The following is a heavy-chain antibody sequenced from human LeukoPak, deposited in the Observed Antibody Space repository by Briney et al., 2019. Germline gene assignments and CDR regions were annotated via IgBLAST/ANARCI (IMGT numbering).Heavy chain of an antibody. J-gene: IGHJ6*03. V-gene: IGHV4-38-2*02. CDR2: TSFSGST. D-gene: IGHD3-9*01. Sequence: SETLSLTCTVSGYSISSGYYWTWIRQPPGKGLEWIGFTSFSGSTNYNPSLRSRVTISLDTSRNQFSLTLNAMTAADTAVYYCARRNYDILTGFYGGGTHNYYYTDVWGKGTTVIVSS. CDR1: GYSISSGYY. CDR3: ARRNYDILTGFYGGGTHNYYYTDV.